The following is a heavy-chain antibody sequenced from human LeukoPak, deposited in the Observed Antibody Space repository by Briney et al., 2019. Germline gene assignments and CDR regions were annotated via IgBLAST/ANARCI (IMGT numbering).Heavy chain of an antibody. CDR2: IYHSGST. Sequence: PSETLSLTCAVSGGSISSGGYSWSWIRQPPGKGLEWIGYIYHSGSTYYNPSLKSRVTISVDRSKNQFSLKLSSVTAADTAVYYCGRETSVGGWFDPWGQETLVTVSS. CDR3: GRETSVGGWFDP. D-gene: IGHD3-16*01. CDR1: GGSISSGGYS. V-gene: IGHV4-30-2*01. J-gene: IGHJ5*02.